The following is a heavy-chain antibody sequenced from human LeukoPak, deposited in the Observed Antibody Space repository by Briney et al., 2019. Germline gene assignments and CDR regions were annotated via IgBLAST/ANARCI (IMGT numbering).Heavy chain of an antibody. J-gene: IGHJ4*02. CDR3: ARGPYSSNWYVDY. D-gene: IGHD6-13*01. V-gene: IGHV3-48*04. CDR1: GFTFSTSS. Sequence: QPGGSLRLSCAASGFTFSTSSMNWVRLAPGKGLEWISYISRTGNSIYYADSVKGRFTVSRDSAKNSLYLQMNSLRAEDTAVYYCARGPYSSNWYVDYWGQGTLVTVAS. CDR2: ISRTGNSI.